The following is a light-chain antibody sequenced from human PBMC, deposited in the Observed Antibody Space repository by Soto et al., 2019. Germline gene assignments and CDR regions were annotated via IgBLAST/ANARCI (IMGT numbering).Light chain of an antibody. CDR1: QSVSSN. V-gene: IGKV3-15*01. Sequence: EIVMTQSPATLSVSPGERVTLSCRASQSVSSNLVWYQQKPGQAPRLLIYDASTRATGIPARFSGSGSGTEFTLTISTLQSQDFAVYFCQQYNNWPPYTFGQGTKLEIK. CDR2: DAS. J-gene: IGKJ2*01. CDR3: QQYNNWPPYT.